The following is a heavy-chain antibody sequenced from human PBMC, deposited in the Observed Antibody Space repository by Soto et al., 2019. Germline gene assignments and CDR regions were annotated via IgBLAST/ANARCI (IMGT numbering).Heavy chain of an antibody. CDR2: IYRDDDE. J-gene: IGHJ4*02. CDR3: AHRPRGYSYHFDY. V-gene: IGHV2-5*02. CDR1: GFSLSTRGVG. D-gene: IGHD5-18*01. Sequence: QITLKESGPTLVKPTQTLTLTCTFSGFSLSTRGVGVGWIRQPPGKALEWLALIYRDDDEGYSPSLKSRLTTTKDTSKNQVVLKMTNMDPVDTATYYCAHRPRGYSYHFDYWGQGTLVTVSS.